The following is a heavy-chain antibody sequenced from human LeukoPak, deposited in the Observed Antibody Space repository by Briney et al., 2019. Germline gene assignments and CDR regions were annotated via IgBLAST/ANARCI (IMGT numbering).Heavy chain of an antibody. V-gene: IGHV3-13*01. CDR2: IGTAGDT. CDR1: GFTFSSYD. CDR3: ARGDSSGAFDI. J-gene: IGHJ3*02. D-gene: IGHD3-22*01. Sequence: GGSLRLSCAASGFTFSSYDMHWVRQATGRGLEWVSAIGTAGDTYYPGSVKGRFTISRENAKNSLYLQMNSLRAGDTAVYYCARGDSSGAFDIWGQGTMVTVSS.